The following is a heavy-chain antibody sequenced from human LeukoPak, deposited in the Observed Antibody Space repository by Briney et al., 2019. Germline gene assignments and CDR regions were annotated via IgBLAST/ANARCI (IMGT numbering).Heavy chain of an antibody. J-gene: IGHJ4*02. CDR2: IYTSGST. Sequence: SETLSLTCTVSGGSVNNYYWGWIRQPPGKGLEWIGRIYTSGSTNYNPSLKSRVTMSVDTSKNQFSLKLSSVTAADTAVYYCARGIYSSSWEYYFDYWGQGTLVTVSS. CDR1: GGSVNNYY. V-gene: IGHV4-4*07. D-gene: IGHD6-13*01. CDR3: ARGIYSSSWEYYFDY.